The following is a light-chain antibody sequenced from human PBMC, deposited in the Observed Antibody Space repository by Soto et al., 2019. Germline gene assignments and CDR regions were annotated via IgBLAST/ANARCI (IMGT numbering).Light chain of an antibody. V-gene: IGLV2-23*01. Sequence: QSVLTQPASVSGSPGQSITISCTGTSSDVGSYNLVSWYQQHPGKAPKLMIYEGSKRPPGVSNRFSGSKSGNTASLTISGLQAEDEVDYYCCSYAGSSIPYVFGTGTKLTVL. CDR1: SSDVGSYNL. CDR3: CSYAGSSIPYV. J-gene: IGLJ1*01. CDR2: EGS.